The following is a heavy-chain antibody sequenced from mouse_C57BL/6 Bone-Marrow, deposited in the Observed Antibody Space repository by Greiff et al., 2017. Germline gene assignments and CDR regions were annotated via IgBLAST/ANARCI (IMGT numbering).Heavy chain of an antibody. Sequence: EVKLVESGGGLVKPGGSLKLSCAASGFTFSSYTMSWVRQTPEKRLEWVATISGGGGNTYYPDSVKGRFTISRDNAKNTLYLQMSSLRSEDTALYYCARHVGYYGNFDYWGQGTTLTVSS. V-gene: IGHV5-9*01. CDR1: GFTFSSYT. J-gene: IGHJ2*01. CDR3: ARHVGYYGNFDY. CDR2: ISGGGGNT. D-gene: IGHD2-1*01.